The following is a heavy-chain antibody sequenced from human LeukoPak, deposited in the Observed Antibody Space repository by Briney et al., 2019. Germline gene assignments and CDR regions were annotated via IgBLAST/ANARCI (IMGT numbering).Heavy chain of an antibody. CDR1: GFTFSSYA. D-gene: IGHD3-22*01. Sequence: GGSLRLSCAASGFTFSSYAMSWVRQAPGKGLEWVSTISGGGGSAYYADSVKGRFTISRDNSKNTLYLQMNSLRAEDTAVYYCAKDSGSSGYPRGFDYWGQGILVTVSS. CDR3: AKDSGSSGYPRGFDY. J-gene: IGHJ4*02. V-gene: IGHV3-23*01. CDR2: ISGGGGSA.